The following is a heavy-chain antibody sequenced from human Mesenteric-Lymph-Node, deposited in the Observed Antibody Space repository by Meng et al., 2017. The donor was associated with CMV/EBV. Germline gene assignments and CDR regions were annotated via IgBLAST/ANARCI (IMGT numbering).Heavy chain of an antibody. CDR2: ITWNAAST. CDR1: GFTFDDYV. J-gene: IGHJ6*02. D-gene: IGHD2-15*01. CDR3: AKDLLTGESNFYGMDV. V-gene: IGHV3-20*04. Sequence: GGSLRLSCAAPGFTFDDYVMSWVRQAPGKGLEWVSSITWNAASTIYADSVKGRFSISRDNAKNSLYLQMNSLSPEDTAVYYCAKDLLTGESNFYGMDVWGQGTSVTVSS.